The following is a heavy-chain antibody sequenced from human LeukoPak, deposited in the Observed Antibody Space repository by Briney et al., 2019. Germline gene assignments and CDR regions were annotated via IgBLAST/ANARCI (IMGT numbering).Heavy chain of an antibody. J-gene: IGHJ4*02. CDR1: GGSFSAYY. CDR2: INHSGST. Sequence: PSETLSLTCAVYGGSFSAYYWSWIRQPPGKGLGWIGEINHSGSTNYNPSLKSRVTISVDTSKNQFSLKLSSVTAADRAVYYCGTREQQLAPFDYWGQGTLVTVSS. D-gene: IGHD6-13*01. CDR3: GTREQQLAPFDY. V-gene: IGHV4-34*01.